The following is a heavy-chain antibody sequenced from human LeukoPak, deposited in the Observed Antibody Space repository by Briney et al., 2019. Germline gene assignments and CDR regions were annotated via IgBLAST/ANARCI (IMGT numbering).Heavy chain of an antibody. CDR1: GFTFSRHA. Sequence: PGGSLRLSCAASGFTFSRHAMSWVRQAPGKGLEWVSVIYSGGSTYYADSVKGRFTISRDNSKNTLYLQMNSLRAEDTAVYYCARGGVAFDYWGQGTLVTVSS. CDR2: IYSGGST. CDR3: ARGGVAFDY. D-gene: IGHD5-12*01. V-gene: IGHV3-66*01. J-gene: IGHJ4*02.